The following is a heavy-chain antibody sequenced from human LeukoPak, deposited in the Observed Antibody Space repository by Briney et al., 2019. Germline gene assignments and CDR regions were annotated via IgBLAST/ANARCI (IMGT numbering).Heavy chain of an antibody. J-gene: IGHJ5*02. Sequence: PSETLSLTCTVSGGPISSHYWSWIRQPPGKGLEWIGYIYYSGSTNYNPSLKSRVTISVDTSKNQFSLKLSSVTAADTAVYYCARDSGSYSIDPWGQGTLVTVSS. CDR1: GGPISSHY. V-gene: IGHV4-59*11. CDR3: ARDSGSYSIDP. D-gene: IGHD1-26*01. CDR2: IYYSGST.